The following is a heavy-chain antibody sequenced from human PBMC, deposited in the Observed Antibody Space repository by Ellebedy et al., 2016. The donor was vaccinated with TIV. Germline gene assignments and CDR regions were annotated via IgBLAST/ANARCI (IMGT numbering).Heavy chain of an antibody. CDR3: ARPNYYDSSGYFRRDAFDI. V-gene: IGHV1-69*04. Sequence: SVKVSXXASGGTFSSYAISWVRQAPGQGLEWMGRIIPILGIANYAQKFQGRVTITADKSTSTAYMELSSLRSEDTAVYYCARPNYYDSSGYFRRDAFDIWGQGTMVTVSS. J-gene: IGHJ3*02. CDR1: GGTFSSYA. CDR2: IIPILGIA. D-gene: IGHD3-22*01.